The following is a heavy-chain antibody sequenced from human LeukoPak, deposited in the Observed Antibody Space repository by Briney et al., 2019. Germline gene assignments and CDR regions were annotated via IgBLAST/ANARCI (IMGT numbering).Heavy chain of an antibody. V-gene: IGHV4-59*01. CDR1: GVSISSYY. CDR2: IYYSGST. Sequence: SETLSLTCTVSGVSISSYYWRWLRQPPGKGLEWIGYIYYSGSTNYNPSLKSRVTISVDTSKNQFSLKLSSVTAADTAVYYCARGTVTTFDYWGQGTLVTVSS. D-gene: IGHD4-17*01. J-gene: IGHJ4*02. CDR3: ARGTVTTFDY.